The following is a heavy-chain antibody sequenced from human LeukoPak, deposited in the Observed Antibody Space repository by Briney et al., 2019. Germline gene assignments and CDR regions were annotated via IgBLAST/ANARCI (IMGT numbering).Heavy chain of an antibody. Sequence: PSETPSLTCTVSGGSISSYYWSWIRQPAGKGLESIGRISASGNTNYNPSLKSRVTMSVDTSKNQFSLKLSSVTAADTAVYYCARSYGSGSPQIWGQGTMVTVSS. D-gene: IGHD3-10*01. J-gene: IGHJ3*02. CDR1: GGSISSYY. CDR3: ARSYGSGSPQI. CDR2: ISASGNT. V-gene: IGHV4-4*07.